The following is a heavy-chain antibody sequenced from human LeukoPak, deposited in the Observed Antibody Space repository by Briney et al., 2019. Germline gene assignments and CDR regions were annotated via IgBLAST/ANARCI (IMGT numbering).Heavy chain of an antibody. Sequence: GDSLRLSCAASGFTFTKYWMTWVRQAPGKGLEWVAVISYDGSNKYYADSVKGRFTISRDNSKNTLYLQMNSLRAEDTAVYYCARAKGLNIVGATDYWGQGTLVTVSS. V-gene: IGHV3-30-3*01. CDR3: ARAKGLNIVGATDY. J-gene: IGHJ4*02. CDR2: ISYDGSNK. CDR1: GFTFTKYW. D-gene: IGHD1-26*01.